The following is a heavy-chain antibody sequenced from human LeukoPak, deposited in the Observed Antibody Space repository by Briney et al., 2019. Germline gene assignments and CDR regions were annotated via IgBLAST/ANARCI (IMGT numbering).Heavy chain of an antibody. J-gene: IGHJ4*02. CDR2: INPSGGST. Sequence: ASVKVSCKASGYTFTGYYMHWVRQAPGQGLEWMGIINPSGGSTSYAQKFQGRVTMTRDTSTSTVYMELSSLRSEDTAVYYCAREIPYCSSTSCPFGYWGQGTLVTVSS. CDR3: AREIPYCSSTSCPFGY. V-gene: IGHV1-46*01. D-gene: IGHD2-2*01. CDR1: GYTFTGYY.